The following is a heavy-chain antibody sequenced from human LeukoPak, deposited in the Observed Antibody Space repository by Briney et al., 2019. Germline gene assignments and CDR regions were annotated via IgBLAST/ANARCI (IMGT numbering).Heavy chain of an antibody. J-gene: IGHJ4*02. CDR3: AKKPGSSGYRDDY. CDR1: GFTLSSRW. V-gene: IGHV3-7*03. CDR2: INRDGSEK. D-gene: IGHD3-22*01. Sequence: GGSLRLSCVVSGFTLSSRWMMWVRQAPGEGLEWMTNINRDGSEKNYVDSVKGRFTISRDNSKNTLYLQMNSLRAEDTAVYYCAKKPGSSGYRDDYWGQGTLVTVSS.